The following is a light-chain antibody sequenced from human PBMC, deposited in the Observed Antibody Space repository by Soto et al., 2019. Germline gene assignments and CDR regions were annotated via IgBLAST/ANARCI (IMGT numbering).Light chain of an antibody. CDR2: GAS. CDR1: QSVSSNY. Sequence: EIVLTQTPGTLSLSPGERATLSCRASQSVSSNYLAWFQQKPGQAPRLLMTGASSRATGIPDRFRGSGSGKDFSLTITRLKLEDFAVYYCQQYGSSRWPFGQGTKLEI. CDR3: QQYGSSRWP. V-gene: IGKV3-20*01. J-gene: IGKJ1*01.